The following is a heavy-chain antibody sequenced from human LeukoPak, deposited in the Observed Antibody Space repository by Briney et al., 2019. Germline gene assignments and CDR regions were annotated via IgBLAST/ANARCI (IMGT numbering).Heavy chain of an antibody. D-gene: IGHD4-23*01. CDR2: IIPILGIA. Sequence: SSVKVSCKASGGTFSSYTISWVRQAPGQGLEWMGRIIPILGIANYAQKFQGRVTITADKSTSTAYMELSSLRSEDTAVYYCARESTVTPGAFDIWGQGTMVTVSS. V-gene: IGHV1-69*04. CDR3: ARESTVTPGAFDI. J-gene: IGHJ3*02. CDR1: GGTFSSYT.